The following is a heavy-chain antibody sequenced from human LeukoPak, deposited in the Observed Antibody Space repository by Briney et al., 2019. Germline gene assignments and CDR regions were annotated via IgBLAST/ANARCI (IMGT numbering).Heavy chain of an antibody. D-gene: IGHD5-12*01. CDR2: INQDGSEI. J-gene: IGHJ3*02. CDR3: ARENSSYDAFDI. V-gene: IGHV3-7*01. Sequence: PGGSLRLSCAASGFTFSDYYMSWLRQAPGKGLEWVAHINQDGSEIYYVDSVKGRFTISRDNAKNSLYLQMNSLRAEYTAVYYCARENSSYDAFDIWGQETMVTVSS. CDR1: GFTFSDYY.